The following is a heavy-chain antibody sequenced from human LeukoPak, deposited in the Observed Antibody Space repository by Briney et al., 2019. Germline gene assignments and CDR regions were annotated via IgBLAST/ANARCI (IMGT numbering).Heavy chain of an antibody. D-gene: IGHD3-10*01. CDR2: ISAYNGNT. V-gene: IGHV1-18*01. CDR1: GYTFTSYG. Sequence: ASVKVSCKASGYTFTSYGISWVRQAPGQGLEWMGWISAYNGNTNYAQKLQGRVTMTTDTSTSTAYMELRSLRSDDTAVYYCARRGKYYYGSGRYYYYYGMDVWGQGTTVTVSS. J-gene: IGHJ6*02. CDR3: ARRGKYYYGSGRYYYYYGMDV.